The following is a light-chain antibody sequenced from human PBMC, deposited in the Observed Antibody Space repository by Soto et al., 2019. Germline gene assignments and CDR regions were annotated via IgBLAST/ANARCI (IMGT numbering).Light chain of an antibody. J-gene: IGKJ1*01. CDR2: KAS. CDR1: QSISSW. CDR3: QPFNSYPWT. Sequence: DIQMTQSPSTLDASVGDRVTSTCRASQSISSWLAWYQQKPGKAPKLLIYKASSLESGVTSRFSGSGSGTEFTLTISSLQPDDFATYYCQPFNSYPWTVGQGTKVDIK. V-gene: IGKV1-5*03.